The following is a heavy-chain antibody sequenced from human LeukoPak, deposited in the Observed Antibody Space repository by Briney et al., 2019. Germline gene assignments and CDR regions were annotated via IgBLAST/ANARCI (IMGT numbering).Heavy chain of an antibody. Sequence: GGSLRLSCAASGFTFSNYFMSWVRQAPGKGLEWVANIKQDGTGKYFVDSIKGRFTISRDNARSSLYLQMNSLRVEDTAVYYCARERRASYYMDVWGKGTTVTVSS. CDR3: ARERRASYYMDV. J-gene: IGHJ6*03. CDR1: GFTFSNYF. CDR2: IKQDGTGK. V-gene: IGHV3-7*01.